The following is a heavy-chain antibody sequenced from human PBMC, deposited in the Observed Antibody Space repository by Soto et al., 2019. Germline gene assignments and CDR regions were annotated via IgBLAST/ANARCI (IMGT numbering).Heavy chain of an antibody. J-gene: IGHJ6*02. CDR2: ISGSGGST. V-gene: IGHV3-23*01. CDR3: APEVGATRVAYYYGMDV. CDR1: GFTFSSYA. D-gene: IGHD1-26*01. Sequence: PGGSLRLSCAASGFTFSSYAMSWVRQAPGKGLEWVSAISGSGGSTYYADSVKGRFTISRDNSKNTLYLQMNSLRAEDTAVYYCAPEVGATRVAYYYGMDVWGQGTTVTVSS.